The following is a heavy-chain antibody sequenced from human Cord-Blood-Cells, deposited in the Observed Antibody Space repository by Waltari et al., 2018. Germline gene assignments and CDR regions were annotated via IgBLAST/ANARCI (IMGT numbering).Heavy chain of an antibody. CDR1: GYTFTSYA. D-gene: IGHD3-22*01. CDR3: ARASGYYDGYFDL. J-gene: IGHJ2*01. Sequence: QVQLVQSGAEVKKPGASVKVSCKASGYTFTSYAMNWVRPAPGQRLEWMGWINAGNGNTKYSQKFQGRVTITRDTSASTAYMELSSLRSEDTAVYYCARASGYYDGYFDLWGRGTLVTVSS. CDR2: INAGNGNT. V-gene: IGHV1-3*01.